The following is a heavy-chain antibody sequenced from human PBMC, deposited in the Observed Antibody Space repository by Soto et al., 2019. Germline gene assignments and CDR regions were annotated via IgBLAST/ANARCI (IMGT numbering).Heavy chain of an antibody. CDR3: AGTVEYYDSSGYYIPPFDY. CDR2: LFHSGST. V-gene: IGHV4-39*01. D-gene: IGHD3-22*01. CDR1: GGSVSSYSYY. J-gene: IGHJ4*02. Sequence: QVQLQESGPGLVKPSETLSLTCTVSGGSVSSYSYYWGWIRQPPGKGLEWIGSLFHSGSTYYNPSLKSRVTISVDTSKNQVSLKVTSVTAADTAVYYCAGTVEYYDSSGYYIPPFDYWGPGTLVTVSS.